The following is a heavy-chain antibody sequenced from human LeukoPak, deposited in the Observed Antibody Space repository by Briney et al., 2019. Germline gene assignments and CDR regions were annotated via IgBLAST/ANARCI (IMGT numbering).Heavy chain of an antibody. Sequence: SETLSLTCTVSGGSISSSSYYWGWIRQPPGKGLEWIGSIYYSGSTYYNPSLKSRVTISVDTSKNQFSLKLSSVTAADTAVYYCARGGILAAAAYYYYYGMDVWGQGTTVTVSS. V-gene: IGHV4-39*07. D-gene: IGHD6-13*01. CDR2: IYYSGST. CDR3: ARGGILAAAAYYYYYGMDV. J-gene: IGHJ6*02. CDR1: GGSISSSSYY.